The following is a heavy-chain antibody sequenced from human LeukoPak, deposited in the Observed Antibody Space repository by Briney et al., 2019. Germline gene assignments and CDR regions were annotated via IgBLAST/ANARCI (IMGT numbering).Heavy chain of an antibody. V-gene: IGHV3-23*01. CDR3: ARDRVGGILVVPAAIIY. D-gene: IGHD2-2*02. CDR1: GFTSRSYA. J-gene: IGHJ4*02. Sequence: GGSLRLSCAASGFTSRSYAMSWVRQAPGKGLDWVSAISGSGGSTYYADSVKGRFTISRDNSKNTLYLQMDSLRAEDTAVYYCARDRVGGILVVPAAIIYWGQGTLVTVSS. CDR2: ISGSGGST.